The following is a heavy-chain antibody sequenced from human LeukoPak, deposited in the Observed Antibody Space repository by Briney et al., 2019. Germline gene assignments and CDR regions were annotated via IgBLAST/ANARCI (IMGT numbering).Heavy chain of an antibody. CDR1: GFTFSSYA. V-gene: IGHV3-23*01. Sequence: GGSLRLSCAASGFTFSSYALSWVRQAPGKGLEWVSAISGSGGSTYYADSVKGRFTISRDNSKNTLYLQMNSLRAEDTAVYYCARATYYYDSSGYRDFYFDYWGQGSLVTVSS. J-gene: IGHJ4*02. D-gene: IGHD3-22*01. CDR2: ISGSGGST. CDR3: ARATYYYDSSGYRDFYFDY.